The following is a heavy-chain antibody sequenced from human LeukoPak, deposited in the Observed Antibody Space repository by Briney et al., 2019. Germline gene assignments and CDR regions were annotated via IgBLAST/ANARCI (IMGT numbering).Heavy chain of an antibody. Sequence: GGSLRLSCAASGFIFSDYYMSWIRQAPGKGLEWVSYISSSGSTKYYADSVRGRFTISRDNAKNSLYLQMNSLRAEDTAVYYCARRMVRGPYDAFDIWGQGTMVTVSS. J-gene: IGHJ3*02. CDR1: GFIFSDYY. CDR3: ARRMVRGPYDAFDI. D-gene: IGHD3-10*01. V-gene: IGHV3-11*01. CDR2: ISSSGSTK.